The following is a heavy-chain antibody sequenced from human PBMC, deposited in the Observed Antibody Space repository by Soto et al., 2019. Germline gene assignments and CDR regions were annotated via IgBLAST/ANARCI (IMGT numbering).Heavy chain of an antibody. J-gene: IGHJ4*02. Sequence: PGGSLRLSCAASGFTFSNYAMSWVRQAPGKGLEWVSGITASGSSTYYADSVKGRFTISRDNSKNTLYLLMDSLRAEDTAIYYCAKTLRYSVRGVFDYWGQGALVTVSS. CDR3: AKTLRYSVRGVFDY. V-gene: IGHV3-23*01. CDR1: GFTFSNYA. CDR2: ITASGSST. D-gene: IGHD3-10*01.